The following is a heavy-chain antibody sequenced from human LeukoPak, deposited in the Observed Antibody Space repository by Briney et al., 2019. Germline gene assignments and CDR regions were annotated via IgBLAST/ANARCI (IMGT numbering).Heavy chain of an antibody. D-gene: IGHD1-14*01. CDR2: ISGSGGST. CDR1: GFTFSSYS. J-gene: IGHJ4*02. CDR3: AKYLTPTVDY. V-gene: IGHV3-23*01. Sequence: PGGSLRLSCAASGFTFSSYSMNWVRQAPGKGLEWVSAISGSGGSTYYAASVKGRFTISRDNSKNTLYLQMNSLRAEDTAVYYCAKYLTPTVDYWGQGTLVTVSS.